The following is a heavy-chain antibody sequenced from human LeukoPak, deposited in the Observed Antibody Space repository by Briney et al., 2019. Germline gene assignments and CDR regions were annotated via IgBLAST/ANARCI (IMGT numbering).Heavy chain of an antibody. D-gene: IGHD6-13*01. V-gene: IGHV4-4*02. CDR2: VNLQGST. J-gene: IGHJ2*01. Sequence: SGTLSLTCGVSGGSITQTNYWTWVRQPPGKGLEWIGEVNLQGSTNYNPSLMGRVAISVDKSENHVSLQLTSVTAADTAVYYCARAGAQQQLLWYFDLWGRGTLVTVSS. CDR3: ARAGAQQQLLWYFDL. CDR1: GGSITQTNY.